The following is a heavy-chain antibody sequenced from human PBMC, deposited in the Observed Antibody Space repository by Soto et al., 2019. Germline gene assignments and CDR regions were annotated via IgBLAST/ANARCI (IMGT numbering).Heavy chain of an antibody. Sequence: VGSLRLSCAASGFTFSDYYMTWIRQAPGKGLEWVSYISSSGTGIYYPDSVKGRFTISRDNAKNSLYLQMSSLRAEDTAVYFCARAYSDAFDIWGQGTLVTVSS. D-gene: IGHD2-15*01. V-gene: IGHV3-11*01. CDR1: GFTFSDYY. CDR3: ARAYSDAFDI. J-gene: IGHJ3*02. CDR2: ISSSGTGI.